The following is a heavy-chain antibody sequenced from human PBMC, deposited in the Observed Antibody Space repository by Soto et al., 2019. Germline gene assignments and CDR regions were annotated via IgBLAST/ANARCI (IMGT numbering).Heavy chain of an antibody. CDR1: ELTFSGSA. D-gene: IGHD4-17*01. CDR3: AEDLHHGDYVFGY. CDR2: ISGTGGST. Sequence: EMQLLESGGGLVQPGGSLRLSCAASELTFSGSAMSWVRQAPGKGLEWVSAISGTGGSTYYADSVKGRFSISRDNSKNTLYLQMNSVRAEDTAIYYCAEDLHHGDYVFGYWGQGNLVTVSS. J-gene: IGHJ4*02. V-gene: IGHV3-23*01.